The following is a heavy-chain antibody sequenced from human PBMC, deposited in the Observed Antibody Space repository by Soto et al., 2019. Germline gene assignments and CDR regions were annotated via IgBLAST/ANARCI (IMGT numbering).Heavy chain of an antibody. Sequence: QVQLVQSGAEVKKPGASVKVSCKASGGTFSSYAISWVRQAPGQGLEWMGGIIPIFGTANYAQKFQGRVTITADESTSTAYMELSSLRTEDTAVYYCAAGPESIAAPSKIYWFDPWGQGTLVTVSS. D-gene: IGHD6-6*01. J-gene: IGHJ5*02. CDR3: AAGPESIAAPSKIYWFDP. CDR2: IIPIFGTA. V-gene: IGHV1-69*01. CDR1: GGTFSSYA.